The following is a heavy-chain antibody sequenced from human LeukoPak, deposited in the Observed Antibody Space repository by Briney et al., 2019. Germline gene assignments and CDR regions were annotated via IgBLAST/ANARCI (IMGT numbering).Heavy chain of an antibody. CDR1: GYTFTSYD. D-gene: IGHD1-26*01. J-gene: IGHJ4*02. Sequence: ASVKVSCKASGYTFTSYDINWVRQATGQGLEWMGWMNPNSGNTGYAQKFQGRVTITRNTSISTAYIELSSLRSEDTAVYYCARGKKISGSYYPNFDYWGQGTLVTVSS. CDR2: MNPNSGNT. CDR3: ARGKKISGSYYPNFDY. V-gene: IGHV1-8*03.